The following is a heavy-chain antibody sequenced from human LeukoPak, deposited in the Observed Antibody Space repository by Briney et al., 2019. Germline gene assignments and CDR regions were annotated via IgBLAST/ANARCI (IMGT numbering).Heavy chain of an antibody. CDR3: ARSPSPYSSGWYFDY. V-gene: IGHV6-1*01. D-gene: IGHD6-19*01. CDR1: GDSVSINSAA. CDR2: TYQRSKWYN. J-gene: IGHJ4*02. Sequence: SQTLSLTCAISGDSVSINSAAWNWIRQSPSRGLEWLGRTYQRSKWYNDYAVSVKSRITINPDISKSQFPLQLNSVTPEDTAVYYCARSPSPYSSGWYFDYWGQGTLVTVSS.